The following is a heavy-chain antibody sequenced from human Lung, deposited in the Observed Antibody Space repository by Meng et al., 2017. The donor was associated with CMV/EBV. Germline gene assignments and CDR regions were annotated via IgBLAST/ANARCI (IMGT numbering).Heavy chain of an antibody. J-gene: IGHJ5*02. CDR3: ARGSVAGTAVEWFDP. D-gene: IGHD6-19*01. Sequence: ASVKVSCKASGYTFTGYFIHWVRQAPGQGLEWMGWINPNSGGTIYAQKFQGRFTMTRDTSITTAYLELSGLRSDDTAMYYCARGSVAGTAVEWFDPWGQGSXVTVSS. V-gene: IGHV1-2*02. CDR2: INPNSGGT. CDR1: GYTFTGYF.